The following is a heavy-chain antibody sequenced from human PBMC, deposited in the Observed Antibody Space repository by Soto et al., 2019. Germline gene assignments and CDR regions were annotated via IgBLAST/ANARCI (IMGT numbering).Heavy chain of an antibody. CDR2: IYYSGST. J-gene: IGHJ6*03. Sequence: SETLSLTCTVSGGSISSGGYYWSWIRQHPGKGLEWIGYIYYSGSTYYNPSLKSRVTISVDTSKNQFSLKLSSVTAADTAVYYCAREVPGAYYYYYMDVWGKGTTVTVSS. CDR3: AREVPGAYYYYYMDV. D-gene: IGHD1-1*01. CDR1: GGSISSGGYY. V-gene: IGHV4-31*03.